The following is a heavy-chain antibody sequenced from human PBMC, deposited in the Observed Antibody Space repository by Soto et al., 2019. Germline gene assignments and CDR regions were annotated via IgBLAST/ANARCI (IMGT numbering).Heavy chain of an antibody. D-gene: IGHD2-15*01. CDR2: VGGSGST. Sequence: EVHLLESGGGLVQPGGSLRLSCAASGFTFSNYAMSWVRQAPGKGLEWVSGVGGSGSTYYADSVKGRFTISRDNSKNPVYLHINSLRAEDTAVYYCATPYLLYAFDIWGQGTMVTVSS. V-gene: IGHV3-23*01. CDR3: ATPYLLYAFDI. J-gene: IGHJ3*02. CDR1: GFTFSNYA.